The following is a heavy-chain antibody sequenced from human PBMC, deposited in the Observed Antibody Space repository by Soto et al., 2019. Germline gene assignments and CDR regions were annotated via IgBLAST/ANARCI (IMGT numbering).Heavy chain of an antibody. CDR1: GSTFSSYD. J-gene: IGHJ3*02. V-gene: IGHV3-30-3*01. Sequence: QVQLMESGGDVVQPGRSLRLSCAASGSTFSSYDIHWVRQAPGKGLEWVAHISPDGNNGYYADSVKGRFTISRDNARNTVYLQVNSLRPEDTAVYHCVRGPSHGAFDIWGQGTLVTVSS. CDR3: VRGPSHGAFDI. CDR2: ISPDGNNG.